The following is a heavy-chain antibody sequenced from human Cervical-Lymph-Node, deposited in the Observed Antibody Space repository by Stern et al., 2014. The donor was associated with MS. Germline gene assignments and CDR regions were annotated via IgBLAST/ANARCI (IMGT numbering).Heavy chain of an antibody. V-gene: IGHV1-46*01. J-gene: IGHJ6*02. Sequence: QDQLVQSGAQVKKPGASVKVSCKGSGYTFIRYYHQWVRQAPGQGLEWMGIVNANGGSARYAQKVQGRVTMASDTSTSTVSMELSSLRSEDTAVYYCATLYDSSGNYGMEVWGQGTTVIVSS. CDR2: VNANGGSA. CDR1: GYTFIRYY. CDR3: ATLYDSSGNYGMEV. D-gene: IGHD5/OR15-5a*01.